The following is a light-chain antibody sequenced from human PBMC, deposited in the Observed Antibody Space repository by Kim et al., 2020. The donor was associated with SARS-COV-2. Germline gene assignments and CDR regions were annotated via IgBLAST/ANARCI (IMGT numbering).Light chain of an antibody. CDR3: CSYAGSSTLV. Sequence: GQTTTISCSGTSVDIGCYNLVSWYQQHPGKAPKLMIYEVTKRPSGVSNRFSGSKSGNTASLTISGLQAEDEADYYCCSYAGSSTLVFGGGTQLIVL. V-gene: IGLV2-23*02. J-gene: IGLJ2*01. CDR1: SVDIGCYNL. CDR2: EVT.